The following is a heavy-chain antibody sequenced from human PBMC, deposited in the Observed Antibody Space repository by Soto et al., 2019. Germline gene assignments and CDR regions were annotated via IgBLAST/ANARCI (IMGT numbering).Heavy chain of an antibody. Sequence: TLYITCTVSGGSISSGGYYWSWIRQHPGKGLEWIGYIYYSGSTYYNPSLKSRVTISVDTSKNQFSLKLSSVTAADTAVYYCARDGVVYGMDVWGQGTTVTVSS. CDR2: IYYSGST. J-gene: IGHJ6*02. CDR3: ARDGVVYGMDV. V-gene: IGHV4-31*03. D-gene: IGHD3-3*01. CDR1: GGSISSGGYY.